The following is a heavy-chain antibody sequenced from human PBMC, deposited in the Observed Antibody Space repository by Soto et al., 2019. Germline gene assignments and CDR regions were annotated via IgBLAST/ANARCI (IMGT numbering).Heavy chain of an antibody. CDR2: IIPVFHGP. CDR1: GGTFSGNA. V-gene: IGHV1-69*01. Sequence: QMQLVQSGTEVKKPGSSVRVSCKASGGTFSGNAITWGGQAPGQGLEWMGGIIPVFHGPKYAQKFQDRLTITADASTTTAYMELSSLRPEDTALYYCARDESSGGYWGPLDYWGQGTLVAVSS. CDR3: ARDESSGGYWGPLDY. J-gene: IGHJ4*02. D-gene: IGHD1-26*01.